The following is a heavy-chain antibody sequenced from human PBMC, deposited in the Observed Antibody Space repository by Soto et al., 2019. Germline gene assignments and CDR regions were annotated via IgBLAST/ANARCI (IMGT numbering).Heavy chain of an antibody. V-gene: IGHV4-39*01. CDR2: IYYSGST. J-gene: IGHJ4*02. Sequence: QLQLQESGPGLVKPSETLSLTCTVSGGSISRSSYYWGWIRQPPGKGLEWIGSIYYSGSTYYNPSPKSRVTISVDTSKNQFSLKLSSVTAADTAVYYCASPDYYGSGSYDYWGQGTLVTVSS. CDR1: GGSISRSSYY. D-gene: IGHD3-10*01. CDR3: ASPDYYGSGSYDY.